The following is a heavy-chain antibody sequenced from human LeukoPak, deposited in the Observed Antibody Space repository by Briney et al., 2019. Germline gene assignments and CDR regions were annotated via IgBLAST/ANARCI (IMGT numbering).Heavy chain of an antibody. CDR3: ARGSSGYYY. D-gene: IGHD3-22*01. J-gene: IGHJ4*02. V-gene: IGHV3-21*01. CDR1: GFTFSNYN. Sequence: PGGSLRLSCAASGFTFSNYNMNCVRQAPGKGLEWVSSISSSSSFIYYADSVKGRFTISRDNAKNSLYLQMNSLRAEDTAVYYCARGSSGYYYWGQGTLVTVSS. CDR2: ISSSSSFI.